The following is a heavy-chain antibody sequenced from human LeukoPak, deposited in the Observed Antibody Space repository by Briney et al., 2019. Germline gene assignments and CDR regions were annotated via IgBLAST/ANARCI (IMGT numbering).Heavy chain of an antibody. D-gene: IGHD2-15*01. V-gene: IGHV1-18*01. J-gene: IGHJ4*02. Sequence: GATVKVSCKASGYTFTSYGISWMRQAPGQGLEWMGWISAYNGNTNYAQKLKGRVTMTTDTSTSTAYMELRSLRSDDTAVYYCARKTSLPDACGGSCFFDYWGQGTLVTVSS. CDR2: ISAYNGNT. CDR3: ARKTSLPDACGGSCFFDY. CDR1: GYTFTSYG.